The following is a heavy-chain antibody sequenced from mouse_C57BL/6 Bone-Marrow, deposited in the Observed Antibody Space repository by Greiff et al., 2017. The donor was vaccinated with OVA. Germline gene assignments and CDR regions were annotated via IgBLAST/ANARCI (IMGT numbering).Heavy chain of an antibody. Sequence: LQESGAELARPGASVKLSCKASGYTFTSYGISWVKQRTGQGLEWIGEIYPRSGNTYYNEKFKGKATLTADKSSSTAYMELRSLTSEDSAVYFCARDYDGGHYFDYWGQGTTLTVSS. CDR1: GYTFTSYG. CDR3: ARDYDGGHYFDY. V-gene: IGHV1-81*01. CDR2: IYPRSGNT. D-gene: IGHD2-4*01. J-gene: IGHJ2*01.